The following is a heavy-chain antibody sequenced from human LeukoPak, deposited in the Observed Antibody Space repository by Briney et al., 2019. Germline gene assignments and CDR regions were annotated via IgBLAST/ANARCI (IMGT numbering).Heavy chain of an antibody. J-gene: IGHJ4*02. CDR1: GGSISTYF. V-gene: IGHV4-59*01. Sequence: SETLSLTCTVSGGSISTYFWSWIRQPPGKTLEWIGHIYNSGSTNYNPSLTSRVTMSVDTSKNQFSLTLSSVTAADTAVYYCASGSGKYTRAYFDYWGQGTLVTVSS. CDR3: ASGSGKYTRAYFDY. CDR2: IYNSGST. D-gene: IGHD6-6*01.